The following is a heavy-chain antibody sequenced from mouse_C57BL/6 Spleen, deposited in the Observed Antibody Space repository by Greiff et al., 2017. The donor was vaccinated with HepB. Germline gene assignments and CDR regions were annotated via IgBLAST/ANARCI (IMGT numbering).Heavy chain of an antibody. V-gene: IGHV3-6*01. D-gene: IGHD2-5*01. J-gene: IGHJ4*01. Sequence: EVQLQESGPGLVKPSQSLSLTCSVTGYSITSGYYWNWIRQFPGNKLEWMGYISYDGSNNYNPSLKNRISITRDTSKNQFFLKLNSVTTEDTATYYCARDPPYYSNYEGAMDYWGQGTSVTVSS. CDR1: GYSITSGYY. CDR2: ISYDGSN. CDR3: ARDPPYYSNYEGAMDY.